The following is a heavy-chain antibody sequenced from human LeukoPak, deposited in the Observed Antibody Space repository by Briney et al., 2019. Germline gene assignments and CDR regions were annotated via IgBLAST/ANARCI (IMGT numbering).Heavy chain of an antibody. V-gene: IGHV1-69*05. J-gene: IGHJ5*02. CDR1: GGTFSSYA. D-gene: IGHD5-18*01. CDR2: IIPIFGTA. Sequence: SVKVSCKASGGTFSSYAISWVRQAPGQGLEWMGRIIPIFGTANYAQKFQGIVTITTDESTSTAYMELSSLRSEDTAVYYCARDRTAPRTLWFDPWGQGTLVTVSS. CDR3: ARDRTAPRTLWFDP.